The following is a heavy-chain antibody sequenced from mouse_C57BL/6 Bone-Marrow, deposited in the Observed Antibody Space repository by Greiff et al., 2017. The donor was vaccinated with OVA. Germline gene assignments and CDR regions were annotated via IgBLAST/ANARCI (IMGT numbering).Heavy chain of an antibody. Sequence: QVQLKQSGAELVRPGTSVKVSCKASGYAFTNYLIEWVKQRPGQGLEWIGVINPGSGGTNYNEKFKGQATLTADKSSSTNYMQLSSLTSEDSAAYVCARYRYYSGSSYWYMDVWGKGTTVTVSS. D-gene: IGHD1-1*01. CDR1: GYAFTNYL. V-gene: IGHV1-54*01. J-gene: IGHJ1*03. CDR3: ARYRYYSGSSYWYMDV. CDR2: INPGSGGT.